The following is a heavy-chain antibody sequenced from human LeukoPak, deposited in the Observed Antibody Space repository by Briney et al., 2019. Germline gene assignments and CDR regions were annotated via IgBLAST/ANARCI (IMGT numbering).Heavy chain of an antibody. D-gene: IGHD2/OR15-2a*01. V-gene: IGHV3-74*01. CDR3: TSFFETN. CDR2: VNNDGSAT. CDR1: RFIFTNYW. J-gene: IGHJ4*02. Sequence: GGSLRLFCAASRFIFTNYWIHWVCQTPGKGLVWVSHVNNDGSATSYADSVKGRFTISRDSAKNTVYLHMNSLRVEDTAVYYCTSFFETNWGQGTLVTVSS.